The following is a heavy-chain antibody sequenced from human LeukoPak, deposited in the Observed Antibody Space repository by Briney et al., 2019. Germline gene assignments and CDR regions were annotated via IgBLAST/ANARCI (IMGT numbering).Heavy chain of an antibody. Sequence: PGGSLRLSCAASGFTFRTCAMNWVRQAPGKGLEWVSGISGSGDNTYYADSVKGRFTISRDNSKNTLYLQMNSLRAEDTAVYYCAKGDDILTGYLSYFDYWGQGTLVTVSS. D-gene: IGHD3-9*01. CDR3: AKGDDILTGYLSYFDY. J-gene: IGHJ4*02. CDR2: ISGSGDNT. V-gene: IGHV3-23*01. CDR1: GFTFRTCA.